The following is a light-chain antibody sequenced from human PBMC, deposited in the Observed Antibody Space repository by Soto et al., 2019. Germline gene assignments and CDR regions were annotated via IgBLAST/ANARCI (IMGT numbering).Light chain of an antibody. Sequence: EIVMTQSPATLSVSPGERATLSCRASQSVSSNLAWYQQKPGQAPRLLIYGASTMATGIPARFSRSGSGTEFTRPITSLQSEDFEVYYCKHYNNWPPMYTFGQGTKLEIK. CDR2: GAS. J-gene: IGKJ2*01. CDR3: KHYNNWPPMYT. CDR1: QSVSSN. V-gene: IGKV3-15*01.